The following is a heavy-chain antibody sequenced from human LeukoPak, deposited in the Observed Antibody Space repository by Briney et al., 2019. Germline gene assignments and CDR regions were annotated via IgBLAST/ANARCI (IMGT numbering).Heavy chain of an antibody. V-gene: IGHV3-23*01. D-gene: IGHD4-17*01. CDR3: ARAGIMTTVTYFDY. CDR2: ISGSGGST. Sequence: GGSLRLSCAASGFTFSSYAMSWVRQAPGKGLEWVSAISGSGGSTYYADSVKGRFTISRDNSKNTLYLQMYSLRAEDTAVYYCARAGIMTTVTYFDYWGQGTLVTVSS. J-gene: IGHJ4*02. CDR1: GFTFSSYA.